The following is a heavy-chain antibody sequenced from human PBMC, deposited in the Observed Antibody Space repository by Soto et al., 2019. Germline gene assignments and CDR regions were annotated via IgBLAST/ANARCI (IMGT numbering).Heavy chain of an antibody. J-gene: IGHJ6*02. CDR2: INPSGGST. V-gene: IGHV1-46*01. CDR3: ARGNGAIFGVVTPYYYYGMDV. CDR1: GYTFTSYY. D-gene: IGHD3-3*01. Sequence: ASVKVSCKASGYTFTSYYMHWVRQAPGQGLEWMGIINPSGGSTSYAQKFQGRVTMTRDTSTSTVYMELSSLRSEDAAVYYCARGNGAIFGVVTPYYYYGMDVWGQGTTVTVSS.